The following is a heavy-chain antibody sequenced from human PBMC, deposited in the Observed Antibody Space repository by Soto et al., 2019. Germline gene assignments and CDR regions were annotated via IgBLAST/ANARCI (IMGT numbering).Heavy chain of an antibody. CDR1: GFTFSSYG. V-gene: IGHV3-33*01. Sequence: QVQLVESGGGVVQPGRSLRLSCAASGFTFSSYGMHWVRQAPGKGLEWVAVIWYDGSNKYYADSVKGRFTISRDNSKNXLXRQMNSLRAEDTAVYYCARGAYCSGGSCYLLPPAGYWGQGTLVTVSS. CDR2: IWYDGSNK. J-gene: IGHJ4*02. CDR3: ARGAYCSGGSCYLLPPAGY. D-gene: IGHD2-15*01.